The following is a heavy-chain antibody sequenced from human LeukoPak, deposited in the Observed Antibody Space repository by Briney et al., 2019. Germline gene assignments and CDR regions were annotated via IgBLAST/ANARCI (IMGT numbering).Heavy chain of an antibody. CDR1: GYTYSDYG. J-gene: IGHJ4*02. D-gene: IGHD3-10*01. CDR3: ARSMVRAVTQVASDY. CDR2: ISTYNGNT. Sequence: ASVKVPCKASGYTYSDYGISWVRQAPGQGLEWMGWISTYNGNTIYAEKLQGRVTMTTDTSTSTAYMELRSLRSDDTAVYYCARSMVRAVTQVASDYWGQGTLVTVSS. V-gene: IGHV1-18*01.